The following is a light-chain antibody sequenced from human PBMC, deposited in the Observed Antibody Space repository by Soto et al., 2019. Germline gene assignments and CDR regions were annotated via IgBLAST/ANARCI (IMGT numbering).Light chain of an antibody. CDR3: QQYNVYWT. CDR1: QSVSSSY. J-gene: IGKJ1*01. V-gene: IGKV3-20*01. CDR2: RAS. Sequence: EIVLTQSPGTLSLSPGERATLSCRASQSVSSSYLAWYQQKPGQSPRLLIYRASTRATGIPDRFSGSGSGTEFTLTISSLQPDDFATYYCQQYNVYWTFGQGTKVEIK.